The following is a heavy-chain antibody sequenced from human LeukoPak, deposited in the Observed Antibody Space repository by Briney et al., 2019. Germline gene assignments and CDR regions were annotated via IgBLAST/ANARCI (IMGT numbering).Heavy chain of an antibody. CDR3: ARDAATFDY. D-gene: IGHD1-26*01. CDR2: ISSSGSTI. V-gene: IGHV3-48*03. Sequence: GGSLRLSCAASGFTFSSYEMNWVRQAPGKGLEWVSYISSSGSTIYYADSVKGRFTISRDNAKNSLYLQMNSLRAEDKAVYYCARDAATFDYWGQGTLVTVSS. CDR1: GFTFSSYE. J-gene: IGHJ4*02.